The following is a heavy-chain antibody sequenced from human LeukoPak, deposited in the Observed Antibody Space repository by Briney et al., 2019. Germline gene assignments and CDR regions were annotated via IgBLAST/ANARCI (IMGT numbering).Heavy chain of an antibody. CDR2: IYSGGTT. Sequence: GGSLRLSCAASGFTVSSNYMNWVRQAPGKGLEWVSVIYSGGTTYYADSVKGRFTMSRDNSKNTLYLQMNSLRAEDTAVYYCATSIDSSGYFDFDYWGRGTLVTVSS. CDR1: GFTVSSNY. J-gene: IGHJ4*02. V-gene: IGHV3-66*01. CDR3: ATSIDSSGYFDFDY. D-gene: IGHD3-22*01.